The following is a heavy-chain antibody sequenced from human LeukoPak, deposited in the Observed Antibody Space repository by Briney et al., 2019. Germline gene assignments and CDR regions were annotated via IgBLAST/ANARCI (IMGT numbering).Heavy chain of an antibody. CDR2: IYYSGST. D-gene: IGHD6-13*01. CDR1: GGSISSYY. CDR3: ARYSSWYKRAGFDY. Sequence: SETLSLTCTVSGGSISSYYWSWIRQPPGKGLEWIGYIYYSGSTNYNPSLKSRVTISVDTSKNQFSLKLSSVTAADTAVYYCARYSSWYKRAGFDYWGQGTLVTVSS. V-gene: IGHV4-59*08. J-gene: IGHJ4*02.